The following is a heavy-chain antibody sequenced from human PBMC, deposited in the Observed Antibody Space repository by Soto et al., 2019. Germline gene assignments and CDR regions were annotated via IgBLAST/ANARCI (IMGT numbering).Heavy chain of an antibody. CDR1: GYTFTRYA. CDR2: TNAGNGNT. Sequence: QVQLVQSGAEVKKPGASVKVSCKASGYTFTRYAMHWVRQAPGQRLEWMGWTNAGNGNTKYSQKCQDRVTIIRDTTASTAYMEVSSLRSEDTAVYYCARGGGVGFGDYTTGGMDVWGQGTTVTVSS. J-gene: IGHJ6*02. CDR3: ARGGGVGFGDYTTGGMDV. D-gene: IGHD2-8*02. V-gene: IGHV1-3*01.